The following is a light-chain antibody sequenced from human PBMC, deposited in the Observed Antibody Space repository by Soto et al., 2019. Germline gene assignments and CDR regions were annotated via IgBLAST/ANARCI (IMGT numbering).Light chain of an antibody. Sequence: EIVLTQSPGTLSLSPGKRATLSCRASQSVSSSYLAWYHQKPGQAPRLLIYGASSRATGIPDRFSGSGSGTDFTLTISRLEPEDFAVYYCQQYGSSPNTFGQGTKLEIK. CDR1: QSVSSSY. V-gene: IGKV3-20*01. CDR3: QQYGSSPNT. CDR2: GAS. J-gene: IGKJ2*01.